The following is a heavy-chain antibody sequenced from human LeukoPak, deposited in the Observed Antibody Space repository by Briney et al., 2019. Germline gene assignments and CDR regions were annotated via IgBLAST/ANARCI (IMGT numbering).Heavy chain of an antibody. CDR1: GGSFSGYY. D-gene: IGHD3-10*01. CDR3: ARRTWFRHYLFDY. V-gene: IGHV4-34*01. CDR2: INHSGST. Sequence: SETLSLTCAVYGGSFSGYYWSWIRQLPGKGLEWIGEINHSGSTNYNPSLKSRVTISVDTSKNQFSLKLSSVTAADTAVYYCARRTWFRHYLFDYWGQGTLVTVSS. J-gene: IGHJ4*02.